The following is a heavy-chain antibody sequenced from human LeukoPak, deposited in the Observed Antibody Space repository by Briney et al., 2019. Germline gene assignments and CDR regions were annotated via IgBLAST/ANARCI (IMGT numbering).Heavy chain of an antibody. V-gene: IGHV3-30*04. CDR3: ARDPLYYYDSSGYCDY. CDR1: GFTFSSYA. Sequence: GGSLRLSCAASGFTFSSYAMHWVRQAPGKGQEWVAVISYDGSNKYYADSVKGRFTISRGNSKNTLYLQMNSLRAEDTAVYYCARDPLYYYDSSGYCDYWGQGTLVTVSS. D-gene: IGHD3-22*01. J-gene: IGHJ4*02. CDR2: ISYDGSNK.